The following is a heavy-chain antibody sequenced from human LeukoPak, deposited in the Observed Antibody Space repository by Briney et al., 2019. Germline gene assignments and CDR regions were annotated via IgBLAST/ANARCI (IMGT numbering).Heavy chain of an antibody. CDR3: ARVVPAATMISETGILDY. D-gene: IGHD2-2*01. V-gene: IGHV3-30-3*01. CDR2: ISYDGSNK. J-gene: IGHJ4*02. Sequence: GGSLRLSCAASGFTFSSYAMHWVRQAPGKGLEWVAVISYDGSNKYYADSVKGRFTISRDNSKNTLYLQMNSLRAEDTAVYYCARVVPAATMISETGILDYWGQGTLVTVSS. CDR1: GFTFSSYA.